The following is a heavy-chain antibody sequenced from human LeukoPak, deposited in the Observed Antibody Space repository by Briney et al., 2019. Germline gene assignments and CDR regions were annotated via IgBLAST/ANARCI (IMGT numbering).Heavy chain of an antibody. V-gene: IGHV1-2*02. J-gene: IGHJ5*02. CDR3: ARDRGYSGYVSPGWFDP. CDR2: INPNSGGT. D-gene: IGHD5-12*01. CDR1: GYTFTGYY. Sequence: ASVKVSCKASGYTFTGYYMHWVRQAPGQGLEWMGWINPNSGGTNYAQKFQGRVTMTRDTSISTAYMELSRLRSDDTAVYYCARDRGYSGYVSPGWFDPWGQGTLVTVSS.